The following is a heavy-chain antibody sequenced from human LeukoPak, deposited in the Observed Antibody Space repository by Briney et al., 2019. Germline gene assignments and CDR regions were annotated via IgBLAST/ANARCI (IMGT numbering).Heavy chain of an antibody. Sequence: GGSLRLSCAASGFTFSSYEMNWVSQAPGKGLEWVSYISSSGSTIYYADSVKGRFTISRDNAKNSLYLQMNSLRAEDTAVYYCARVPAGDFWSGSNWFDPWGQGTLVTVSS. CDR3: ARVPAGDFWSGSNWFDP. D-gene: IGHD3-3*01. CDR1: GFTFSSYE. CDR2: ISSSGSTI. J-gene: IGHJ5*02. V-gene: IGHV3-48*03.